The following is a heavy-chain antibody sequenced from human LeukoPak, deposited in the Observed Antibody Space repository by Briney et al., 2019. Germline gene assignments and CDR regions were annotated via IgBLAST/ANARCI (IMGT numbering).Heavy chain of an antibody. CDR2: IKQDGSEK. V-gene: IGHV3-7*01. CDR3: ARGFYSGYDKQAAH. J-gene: IGHJ4*02. Sequence: GGSLRLSCAASGFTFSSYWMSWVRQAPGKGLEWVANIKQDGSEKYYVDSVKGRFTISRDNAKNSLYLQMNSLRAEDTAVYYCARGFYSGYDKQAAHWGQGTLVTVSS. D-gene: IGHD5-12*01. CDR1: GFTFSSYW.